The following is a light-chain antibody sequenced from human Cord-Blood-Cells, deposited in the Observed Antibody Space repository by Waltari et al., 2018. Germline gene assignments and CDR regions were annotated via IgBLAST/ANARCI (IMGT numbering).Light chain of an antibody. CDR1: SSDVGRYNL. J-gene: IGLJ3*02. CDR2: EGS. CDR3: CSYAGSSWV. V-gene: IGLV2-23*01. Sequence: QSALTQPASVSGSPGQSITISRPGTSSDVGRYNLVSWYQQHPGKAPKLMIYEGSKRPSGVSNRFSGSKSGNTASLTISGLQAEDEADYYCCSYAGSSWVFGGGTKLTVL.